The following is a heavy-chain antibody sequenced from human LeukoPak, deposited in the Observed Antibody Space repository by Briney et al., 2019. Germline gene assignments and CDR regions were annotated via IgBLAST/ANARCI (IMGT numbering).Heavy chain of an antibody. D-gene: IGHD6-6*01. J-gene: IGHJ4*02. CDR1: GGSISSSSYY. CDR2: IYYSGST. V-gene: IGHV4-39*01. CDR3: ARHLSVRPDY. Sequence: PSETLSLTCTVSGGSISSSSYYWGWIRQPPGKWLEWIGSIYYSGSTYYNPSLKSRVTISVDTSKNQFSLKLSSVTAADTAVYYCARHLSVRPDYWGQGTLVTVSS.